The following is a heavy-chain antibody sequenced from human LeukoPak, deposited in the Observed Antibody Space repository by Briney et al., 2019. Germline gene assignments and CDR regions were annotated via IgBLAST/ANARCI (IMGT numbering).Heavy chain of an antibody. D-gene: IGHD3-10*01. CDR3: ATGRGDYYYFMDV. Sequence: ASVKVSCKISGHSLTDFPFHLVRQAPGKGLEWMGGLDTEDSDPIYAQNFQGRLTMTGATSSDTFYMELSSLTSEDTALYFCATGRGDYYYFMDVWGKGTSVTVSS. J-gene: IGHJ6*03. V-gene: IGHV1-24*01. CDR1: GHSLTDFP. CDR2: LDTEDSDP.